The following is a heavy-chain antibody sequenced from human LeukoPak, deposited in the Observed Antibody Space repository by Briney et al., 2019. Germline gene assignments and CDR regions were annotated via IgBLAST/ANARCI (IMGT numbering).Heavy chain of an antibody. Sequence: TSETLSLTCAVYGGSFSGYYWSWIRQPPGKGLWWIGEINHSGSTNYNPSLKSRVTISVDTSKNQFSLKLSSVTAADTAVYYCARQLWLRNWFDPWGQGTLVTVSS. J-gene: IGHJ5*02. CDR1: GGSFSGYY. D-gene: IGHD5-18*01. CDR2: INHSGST. CDR3: ARQLWLRNWFDP. V-gene: IGHV4-34*01.